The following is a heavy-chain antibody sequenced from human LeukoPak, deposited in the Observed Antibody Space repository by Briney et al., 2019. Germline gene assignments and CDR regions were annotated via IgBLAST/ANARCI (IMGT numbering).Heavy chain of an antibody. CDR2: IYYSGST. D-gene: IGHD3-22*01. V-gene: IGHV4-59*08. CDR1: GGSISSYY. J-gene: IGHJ3*02. Sequence: PSKTLSLTCTVSGGSISSYYWSWIRQPPGKGLEWIGYIYYSGSTNYNPSLKSRVTISVDTSKNQFSLKLSSVTAADTAVYYCARHYYDSSGSDAFDIWGQGTMVTVSS. CDR3: ARHYYDSSGSDAFDI.